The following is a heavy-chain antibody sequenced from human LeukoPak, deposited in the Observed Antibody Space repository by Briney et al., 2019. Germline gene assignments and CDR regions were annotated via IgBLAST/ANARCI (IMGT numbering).Heavy chain of an antibody. CDR3: ARLGIVSTGDSNWFDP. CDR1: GDSISNSHW. J-gene: IGHJ5*02. CDR2: IYLTGDT. D-gene: IGHD6-13*01. V-gene: IGHV4-4*02. Sequence: KASETLSLTCAVSGDSISNSHWWSWARPPPGKGLDWIGVIYLTGDTDYNPSLKSRVTVSIDKSKNQFSLKLTYVTAAGTAVYYCARLGIVSTGDSNWFDPWGQGTLVTVSS.